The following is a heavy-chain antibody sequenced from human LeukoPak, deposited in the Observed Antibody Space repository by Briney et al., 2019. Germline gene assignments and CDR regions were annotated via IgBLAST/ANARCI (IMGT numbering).Heavy chain of an antibody. J-gene: IGHJ4*02. Sequence: PSETLSLTCAVYGGSFSGYYWSWIRQLPGKGLEWIGEINHSGSTNYNPSLKSRVTISVDTSKNQFSLKLSSVTAADTAVYYCARNWAPYYYDSSGYGYFDYWGQGTLVTVSS. CDR2: INHSGST. CDR1: GGSFSGYY. CDR3: ARNWAPYYYDSSGYGYFDY. V-gene: IGHV4-34*01. D-gene: IGHD3-22*01.